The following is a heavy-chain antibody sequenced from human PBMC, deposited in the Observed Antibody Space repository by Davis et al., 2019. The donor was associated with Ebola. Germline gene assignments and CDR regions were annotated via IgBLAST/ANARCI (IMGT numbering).Heavy chain of an antibody. CDR3: ARELRYFDWLLSEGLGFDY. J-gene: IGHJ4*02. Sequence: GESLKISCAASGFTFSSYEMNWVRQAPGKGLEWVSYISSSGSTIYYADSVKGRFTISRDNAKNSLYLQMNSLRAEDTAVYYCARELRYFDWLLSEGLGFDYWGQGTLVTVSS. D-gene: IGHD3-9*01. CDR2: ISSSGSTI. V-gene: IGHV3-48*03. CDR1: GFTFSSYE.